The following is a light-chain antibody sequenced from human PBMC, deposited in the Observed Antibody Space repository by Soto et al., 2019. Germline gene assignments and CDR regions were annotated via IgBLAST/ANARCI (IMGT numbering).Light chain of an antibody. CDR3: QQSYSTPQT. CDR2: AAS. CDR1: QSISSY. V-gene: IGKV1-39*01. J-gene: IGKJ1*01. Sequence: DIQMTQSPSSLSASVGDRVTITCRASQSISSYLNWSQQKPGKAPKLLIYAASSLQSGVSSRFSGSGSGTDFTLTISSLQPEDFATYYCQQSYSTPQTFGQGNKVYIK.